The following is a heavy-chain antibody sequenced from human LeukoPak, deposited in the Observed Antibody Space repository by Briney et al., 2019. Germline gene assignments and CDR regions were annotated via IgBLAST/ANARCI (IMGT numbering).Heavy chain of an antibody. V-gene: IGHV3-9*01. J-gene: IGHJ4*02. CDR2: ISWNSGSI. CDR1: GFTFDDYA. CDR3: AKDINYYGSGISD. D-gene: IGHD3-10*01. Sequence: GGSLRLSCAASGFTFDDYAMHWVRQAPGKGLEWVSGISWNSGSIGYADSVKGRFTISRDNAKNSLYLQMNSLRAEDTALYYCAKDINYYGSGISDWGQGTLVTVSS.